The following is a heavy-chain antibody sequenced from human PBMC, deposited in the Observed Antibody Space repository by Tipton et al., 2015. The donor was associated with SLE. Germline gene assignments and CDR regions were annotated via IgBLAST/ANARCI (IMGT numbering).Heavy chain of an antibody. J-gene: IGHJ3*02. CDR1: GGSISSYY. D-gene: IGHD6-13*01. Sequence: TLSLTCTVSGGSISSYYWSWIRQTPGKGLEWIGYIYYSGSTNYNPSLKSRVTISVDTSKNQFSLKLSSVTAADTAVYYCARGDSSWYYSQAFDIWGQGTMFTVSS. CDR3: ARGDSSWYYSQAFDI. V-gene: IGHV4-59*01. CDR2: IYYSGST.